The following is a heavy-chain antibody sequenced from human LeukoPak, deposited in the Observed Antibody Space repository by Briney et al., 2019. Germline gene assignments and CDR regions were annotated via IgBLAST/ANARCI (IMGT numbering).Heavy chain of an antibody. CDR3: ARAERLQNAFDI. Sequence: PSETLSLTCTVSGGSISSYYWSWIRQPPGKGLEWIGYIYYSGSTNYNPSLKSRVTISVDTSKNQFSLKLSSVTAADTAVYHCARAERLQNAFDIWGQGTMVTVSS. CDR2: IYYSGST. V-gene: IGHV4-59*01. D-gene: IGHD5-24*01. CDR1: GGSISSYY. J-gene: IGHJ3*02.